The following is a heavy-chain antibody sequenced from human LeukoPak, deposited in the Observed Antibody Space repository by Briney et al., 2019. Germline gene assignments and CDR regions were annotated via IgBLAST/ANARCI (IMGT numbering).Heavy chain of an antibody. J-gene: IGHJ4*02. CDR1: GYTFTSYG. Sequence: GASVKVSCKASGYTFTSYGISWVRQAPGQGLEWMGWISAYNGNTNYAQKLQGRVTMTTDTSTSTAYMELRSLRSDDTAVYYCARVYCSSTSCYFSSRQGGPYYFDYWGQGTLVTVSS. V-gene: IGHV1-18*01. CDR3: ARVYCSSTSCYFSSRQGGPYYFDY. CDR2: ISAYNGNT. D-gene: IGHD2-2*01.